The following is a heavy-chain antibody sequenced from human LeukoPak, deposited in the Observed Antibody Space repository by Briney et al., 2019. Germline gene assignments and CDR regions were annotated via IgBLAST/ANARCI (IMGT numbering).Heavy chain of an antibody. CDR3: ASPLLYSSSSVALDI. CDR1: GGSISSSSYY. D-gene: IGHD6-6*01. Sequence: SETLSLTCTVSGGSISSSSYYWGWIRQPPGKGLEWIGSIYYSGSTYYNPSLKSRVTISVDTSKNQFSLKLSSVTAADTAVYYCASPLLYSSSSVALDIWGQGTMVTVSS. J-gene: IGHJ3*02. CDR2: IYYSGST. V-gene: IGHV4-39*01.